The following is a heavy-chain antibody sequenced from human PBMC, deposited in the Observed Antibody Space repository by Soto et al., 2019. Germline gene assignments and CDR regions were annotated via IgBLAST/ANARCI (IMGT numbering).Heavy chain of an antibody. CDR3: AKSNNTGWFYFDY. CDR2: ISWNSGSI. CDR1: GFTFDDYG. D-gene: IGHD6-19*01. J-gene: IGHJ4*02. V-gene: IGHV3-9*01. Sequence: SLRLSCAASGFTFDDYGMHWVRQGPGKGLEWVSGISWNSGSIGYAEFVKGRFTISRDNAKKSLYLQMNSLRAEDTALYFCAKSNNTGWFYFDYWGQGMLVTVSS.